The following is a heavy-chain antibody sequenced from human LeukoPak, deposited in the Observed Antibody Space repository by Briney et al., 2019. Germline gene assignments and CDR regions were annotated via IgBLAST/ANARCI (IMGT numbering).Heavy chain of an antibody. V-gene: IGHV3-33*06. CDR1: GFTFSSYG. CDR3: AKDRGSGPA. D-gene: IGHD6-19*01. J-gene: IGHJ4*02. CDR2: IWYGGSNK. Sequence: GGSLRLSCAASGFTFSSYGMHWVRQAPGKGLEWVAVIWYGGSNKYYADSVKGRFTISRDNSKNTLYLQMNSLRAEDTAVYYCAKDRGSGPAWGQGTLVTVSS.